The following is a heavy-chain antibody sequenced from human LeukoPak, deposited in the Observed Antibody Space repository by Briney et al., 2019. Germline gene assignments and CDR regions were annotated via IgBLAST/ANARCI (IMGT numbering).Heavy chain of an antibody. Sequence: PSETLSLTCSVSGGSITSYYWSWIRQPPGKGLEWIGYVYSTGTTNYNPSLESRVTISVNTSKNQFPLKMSSVTAADTAVYYCARXTPYSSGWPRFDYWGQGTLVTVSS. V-gene: IGHV4-59*01. CDR3: ARXTPYSSGWPRFDY. J-gene: IGHJ4*02. D-gene: IGHD6-19*01. CDR2: VYSTGTT. CDR1: GGSITSYY.